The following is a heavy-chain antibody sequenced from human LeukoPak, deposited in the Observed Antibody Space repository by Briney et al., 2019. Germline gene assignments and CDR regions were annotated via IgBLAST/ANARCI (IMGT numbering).Heavy chain of an antibody. J-gene: IGHJ4*02. CDR2: ISAYTGNT. V-gene: IGHV1-18*01. D-gene: IGHD4-17*01. CDR1: GYTFKSYG. Sequence: ASVKVSCKASGYTFKSYGISWVRQAPGQGLEWMGWISAYTGNTNYAQKVQGRVTMTTDTSTSTAYMELTSLRSDATAVYYCASGGFGDYDFGGSLDYWDQGTLVTVSS. CDR3: ASGGFGDYDFGGSLDY.